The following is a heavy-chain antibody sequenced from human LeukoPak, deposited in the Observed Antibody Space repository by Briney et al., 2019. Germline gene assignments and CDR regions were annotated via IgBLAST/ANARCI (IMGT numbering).Heavy chain of an antibody. CDR2: IKHDGIEM. D-gene: IGHD6-25*01. Sequence: GGSLRLSCAASGFSFSNYWMSWVRQAPGKGLEWVANIKHDGIEMNYADSAKGRFTISRDNAKNSLYLQMNNLRAEDTAVYYCASDSDDYGDYWGQGTLVTVSS. V-gene: IGHV3-7*01. CDR1: GFSFSNYW. CDR3: ASDSDDYGDY. J-gene: IGHJ4*02.